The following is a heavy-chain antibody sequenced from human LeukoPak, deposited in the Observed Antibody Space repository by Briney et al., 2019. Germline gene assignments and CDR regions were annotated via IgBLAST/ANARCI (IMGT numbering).Heavy chain of an antibody. CDR3: ARGSQVDDFWSGYRAPLDY. J-gene: IGHJ4*02. CDR1: GYSISSSGYY. V-gene: IGHV4-39*01. D-gene: IGHD3-3*01. CDR2: VYYSGSA. Sequence: PSETLSLTCTVSGYSISSSGYYWSWIRQPPGKGLEWIGTVYYSGSAYYNPSLKTQVTISVDTSKNQFSLKLSSVTAADTAVYFCARGSQVDDFWSGYRAPLDYWGQGTLVTVSS.